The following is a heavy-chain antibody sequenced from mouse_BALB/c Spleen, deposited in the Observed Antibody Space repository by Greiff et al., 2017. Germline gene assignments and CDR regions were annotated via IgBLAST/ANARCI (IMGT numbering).Heavy chain of an antibody. J-gene: IGHJ1*01. Sequence: VKLMESGAELMKPGASVKISCKATGYTFSSYWIEWVKQRPGHGLEWIGEILPGSGSTNYNEKFKGKATFTADTSSNTAYMQLSCLTSEDSAVYYCARSGYYGSRPYWYFDVWGAGTTVTVSS. V-gene: IGHV1-9*01. D-gene: IGHD1-1*01. CDR1: GYTFSSYW. CDR2: ILPGSGST. CDR3: ARSGYYGSRPYWYFDV.